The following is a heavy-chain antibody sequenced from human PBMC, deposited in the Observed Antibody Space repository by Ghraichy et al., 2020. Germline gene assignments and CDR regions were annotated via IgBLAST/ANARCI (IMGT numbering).Heavy chain of an antibody. D-gene: IGHD6-13*01. V-gene: IGHV3-30*02. CDR1: GFTFSSYG. CDR2: IRYDGSNK. J-gene: IGHJ4*02. Sequence: GGSLRLSCAASGFTFSSYGMHWVRQAPGKGLEWVAFIRYDGSNKYYADSVKGRFTISRDNSKNTLYLQMNSLRAEDTAVYYCAKGHGYSSSWYTSPYDGWGQGTLVTVSS. CDR3: AKGHGYSSSWYTSPYDG.